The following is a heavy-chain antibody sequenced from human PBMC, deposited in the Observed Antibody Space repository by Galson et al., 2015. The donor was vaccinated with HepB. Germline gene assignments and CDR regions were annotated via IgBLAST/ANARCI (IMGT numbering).Heavy chain of an antibody. V-gene: IGHV3-15*01. CDR1: GFTFSTAW. Sequence: SLRLSCAASGFTFSTAWMSWVRQTPGKGLEWVGRIKSITDGGTTEYAAPVKGRFTISRDDSKKTLYLQINSLKIEDTAVYYCTTEWGYCSSTSCYGHYYYYYMDVWGKGTTVTVSS. CDR3: TTEWGYCSSTSCYGHYYYYYMDV. J-gene: IGHJ6*03. D-gene: IGHD2-2*01. CDR2: IKSITDGGTT.